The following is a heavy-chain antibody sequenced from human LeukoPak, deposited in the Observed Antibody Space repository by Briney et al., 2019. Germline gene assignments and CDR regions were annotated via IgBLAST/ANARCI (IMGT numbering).Heavy chain of an antibody. Sequence: GGSLRLSCAASGFTFNTYEVSWVRQAPGKGLEWVSCVSSSGTTMYHADSVKGRFTISRDNAKNSLYLQMNSLRAEDTAVYYCARRYCSSASCLFDYWGQGTLVTVSS. J-gene: IGHJ4*02. CDR1: GFTFNTYE. D-gene: IGHD2-2*01. CDR2: VSSSGTTM. V-gene: IGHV3-48*03. CDR3: ARRYCSSASCLFDY.